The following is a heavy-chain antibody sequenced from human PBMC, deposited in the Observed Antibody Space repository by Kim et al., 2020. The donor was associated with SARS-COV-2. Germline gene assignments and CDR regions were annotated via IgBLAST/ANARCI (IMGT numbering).Heavy chain of an antibody. CDR3: ARGPNYSPFDY. Sequence: RYYADSVRGRFTISSDNDKNSLYLQMNGLRAEDTAGYYCARGPNYSPFDYWGQGTLVTVSS. V-gene: IGHV3-48*03. J-gene: IGHJ4*02. D-gene: IGHD4-4*01. CDR2: R.